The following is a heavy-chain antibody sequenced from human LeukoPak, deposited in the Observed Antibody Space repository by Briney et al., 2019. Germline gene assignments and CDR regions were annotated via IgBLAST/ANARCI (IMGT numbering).Heavy chain of an antibody. CDR3: VKDEGGVQLAC. CDR1: GFTFSSYS. J-gene: IGHJ4*02. V-gene: IGHV3-21*04. CDR2: ISSSSSYI. Sequence: GGSLGLSCAASGFTFSSYSMNWVRQAPGKGLEWVSSISSSSSYIYYADSVKGRFTISRDNSKNTLYLQMNSLRADDTAVYYCVKDEGGVQLACWGQGTLVTVSS. D-gene: IGHD1-1*01.